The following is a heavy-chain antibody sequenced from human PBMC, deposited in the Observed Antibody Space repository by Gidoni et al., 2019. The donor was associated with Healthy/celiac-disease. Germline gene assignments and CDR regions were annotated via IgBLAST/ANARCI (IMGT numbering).Heavy chain of an antibody. Sequence: EVQLVESGGGLIQPGGSLRLSCAASGFTVSRHYMSWVRQAPGKGLEWVSVMYSGGSTYYADSGKGRFTISRDKSKNKLYLQMNSLRAEDTAVYYCARDRLYSIRLSKYYYYGMDVWGQGTTVTVSS. J-gene: IGHJ6*02. CDR1: GFTVSRHY. D-gene: IGHD2-15*01. V-gene: IGHV3-53*01. CDR2: MYSGGST. CDR3: ARDRLYSIRLSKYYYYGMDV.